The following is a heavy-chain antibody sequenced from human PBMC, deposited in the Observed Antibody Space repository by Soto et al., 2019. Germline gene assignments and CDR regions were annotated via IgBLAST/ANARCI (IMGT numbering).Heavy chain of an antibody. V-gene: IGHV3-9*01. CDR3: Y. CDR1: GFIFDEYA. J-gene: IGHJ4*02. Sequence: DVQLVESGGGLVQPGRSLRLSCAASGFIFDEYAMHWVRQAPGKGLEWVSSISWNSGNIGYADSVKGRFTISRDNAKNSLYLQMNSVRGEDTALYYDYWGQGTLVTVSS. CDR2: ISWNSGNI.